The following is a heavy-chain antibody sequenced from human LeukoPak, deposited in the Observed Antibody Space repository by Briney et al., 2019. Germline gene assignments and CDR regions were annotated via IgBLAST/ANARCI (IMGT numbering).Heavy chain of an antibody. D-gene: IGHD2-8*01. CDR1: GNSFTSYY. V-gene: IGHV1-46*01. J-gene: IGHJ4*02. Sequence: ASVKVSCKASGNSFTSYYMHWVRQAPGQGLEWMGIINPSGGSTSYAQKFQGRVTMTRDMSTSTVYMELSSLRSEDTAVYYCAREGKWAADYWGQGTLVTVSS. CDR2: INPSGGST. CDR3: AREGKWAADY.